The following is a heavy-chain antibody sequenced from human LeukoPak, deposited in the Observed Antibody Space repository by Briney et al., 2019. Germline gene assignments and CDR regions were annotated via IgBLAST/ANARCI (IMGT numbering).Heavy chain of an antibody. Sequence: GGSLRLSCAASGFTFSSYAMSWVRQAPGKGLEWVSAISGSGSSTYYADSVKGRFTISRDNSKNTLYLQMNSLRVEDTAVYYCAKGGLSFGDIWGQGTMVTISS. CDR2: ISGSGSST. J-gene: IGHJ3*02. V-gene: IGHV3-23*01. D-gene: IGHD3-16*01. CDR1: GFTFSSYA. CDR3: AKGGLSFGDI.